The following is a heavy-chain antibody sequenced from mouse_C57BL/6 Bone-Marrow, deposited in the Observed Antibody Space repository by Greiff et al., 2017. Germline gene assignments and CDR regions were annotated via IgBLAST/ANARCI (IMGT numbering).Heavy chain of an antibody. CDR3: ARDYYGSSSVDV. V-gene: IGHV1-61*01. J-gene: IGHJ1*03. CDR2: IYPSDSET. D-gene: IGHD1-1*01. Sequence: QVQLQQPGAELVRPGSSVKLSCKASGYTFTSYWMDWVKQRPGQGLEWIGNIYPSDSETHYNQKFKDKATLTVDKSSSTAYMQLSSLTSEDSAVYYCARDYYGSSSVDVWGTGTTVTVSS. CDR1: GYTFTSYW.